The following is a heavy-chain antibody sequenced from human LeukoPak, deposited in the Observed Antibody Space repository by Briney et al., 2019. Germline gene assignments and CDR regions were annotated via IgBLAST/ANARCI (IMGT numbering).Heavy chain of an antibody. D-gene: IGHD3-10*01. CDR3: ARDSGTTGEVKFDP. V-gene: IGHV4-4*07. Sequence: SETLSLACTVSGGSISSYYLSWIRQPAGKGLEWIGRVYGGGSTTYNPSLKSRVTMSVDTSKNQFSLKLSSVTAADTALYYCARDSGTTGEVKFDPWGQGTLVTVSS. CDR1: GGSISSYY. CDR2: VYGGGST. J-gene: IGHJ5*02.